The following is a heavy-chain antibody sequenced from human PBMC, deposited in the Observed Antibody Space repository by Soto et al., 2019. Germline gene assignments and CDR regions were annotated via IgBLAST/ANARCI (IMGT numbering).Heavy chain of an antibody. V-gene: IGHV5-51*01. D-gene: IGHD2-21*01. CDR1: GYSFNDYW. Sequence: PGETLKISCNGSGYSFNDYWIAWVRQMPGKGLEWMGIIYPGDSDTRYSPSFQGQVTISADRSISTAYLQWSSLRASDTAMYYCARIPVVFLSLGPLAWFDAWGQGPLVTVSS. J-gene: IGHJ5*02. CDR3: ARIPVVFLSLGPLAWFDA. CDR2: IYPGDSDT.